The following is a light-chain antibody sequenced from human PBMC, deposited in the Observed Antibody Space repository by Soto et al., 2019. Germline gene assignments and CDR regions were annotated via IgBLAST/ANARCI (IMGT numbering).Light chain of an antibody. CDR3: QQHSDWPLT. V-gene: IGKV3-11*01. CDR2: DAS. J-gene: IGKJ4*01. CDR1: QSVSSN. Sequence: EIVLIQSPATLSLSPGERATLSCRASQSVSSNLAWYQQNPGQAPRLLIFDASNRATGIPARFSGSGSGTDFTLTISSLEPEDFAVYDCQQHSDWPLTFGGGTKVEIK.